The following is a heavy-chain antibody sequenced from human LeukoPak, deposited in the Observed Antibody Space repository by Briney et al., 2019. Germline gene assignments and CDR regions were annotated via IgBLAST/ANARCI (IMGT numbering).Heavy chain of an antibody. CDR2: ISGSGGST. D-gene: IGHD5-18*01. J-gene: IGHJ4*02. Sequence: GGSLRLSCAASGFTFSSYGMSWVRQAPGKGLEWVSAISGSGGSTYYADSVKGRFTISRDNSKNTLYLQMNSLRAEDTAVYYCAKDRRNTAMVDPYFDYWGQGILVTVSS. V-gene: IGHV3-23*01. CDR3: AKDRRNTAMVDPYFDY. CDR1: GFTFSSYG.